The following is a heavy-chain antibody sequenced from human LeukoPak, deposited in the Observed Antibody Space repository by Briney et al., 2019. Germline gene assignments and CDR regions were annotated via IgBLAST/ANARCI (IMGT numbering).Heavy chain of an antibody. V-gene: IGHV4-59*01. CDR2: VYYSGTT. D-gene: IGHD2-15*01. Sequence: SETLSLTCTVSGGSISSYYWSWIRQPPGMGLEWIGFVYYSGTTDYNPSLKSRVTMSVDTSNNRFSLKLSSVTAADTALYYCARGGWAALDYWGQGTLVTVSS. CDR1: GGSISSYY. J-gene: IGHJ4*02. CDR3: ARGGWAALDY.